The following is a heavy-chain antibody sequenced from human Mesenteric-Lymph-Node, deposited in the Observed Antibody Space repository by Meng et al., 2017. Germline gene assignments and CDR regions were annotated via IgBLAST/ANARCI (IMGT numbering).Heavy chain of an antibody. CDR2: ISSSGSNI. D-gene: IGHD2-2*01. Sequence: GESLKISCAASGFTFSSYEMNWVRQAPGKGLEWLSYISSSGSNIEYADSVKGRFTISRDNAKDSLYLQMNSLRAEDTALYFCARDPTVAPVGQFDYWGRGTLVTVSS. V-gene: IGHV3-48*03. CDR1: GFTFSSYE. CDR3: ARDPTVAPVGQFDY. J-gene: IGHJ4*02.